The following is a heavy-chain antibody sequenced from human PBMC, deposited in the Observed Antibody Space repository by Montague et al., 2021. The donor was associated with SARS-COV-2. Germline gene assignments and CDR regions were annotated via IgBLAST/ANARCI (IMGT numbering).Heavy chain of an antibody. CDR2: IYYSGST. CDR3: ARDSHYYDSSGHFDY. V-gene: IGHV4-59*13. J-gene: IGHJ4*02. CDR1: GGSISSYY. D-gene: IGHD3-22*01. Sequence: SETLSLTCTVSGGSISSYYWSWIRQPPGKGLEWIRYIYYSGSTNXNPSLKSRVTISVDTSKNQFSLKLSSVTAADTAVYYCARDSHYYDSSGHFDYWGQGTLVTVSS.